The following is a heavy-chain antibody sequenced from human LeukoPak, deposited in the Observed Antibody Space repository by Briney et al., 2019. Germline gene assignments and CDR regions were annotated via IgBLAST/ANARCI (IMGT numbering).Heavy chain of an antibody. CDR2: IYSGGST. J-gene: IGHJ4*02. CDR1: GFTVSSNY. CDR3: ARVKPGYCSSTSCYIDY. D-gene: IGHD2-2*01. V-gene: IGHV3-66*01. Sequence: GGSLRLSCAASGFTVSSNYMSWVRQAPGKGLAWVAVIYSGGSTSYADSVKGRFTISRDNSKNTLYLQMNSLRAEDTAVYYCARVKPGYCSSTSCYIDYWGQGTLVTVSS.